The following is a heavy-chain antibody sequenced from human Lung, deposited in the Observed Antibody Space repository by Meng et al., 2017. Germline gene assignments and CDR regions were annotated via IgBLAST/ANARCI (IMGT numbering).Heavy chain of an antibody. J-gene: IGHJ5*02. Sequence: VPLQGSGPGLAKPSGTLSLTGAVFGGSISSRNWWSWVRQSPGKGLEWIGEIYHSGRTNYNPSLESQVTISLDKSQNHFSLKVKSVTAADTAVYYCVRGGQDQAYYDFWSGPFDPWGQGTLVTVSS. CDR1: GGSISSRNW. D-gene: IGHD3-3*01. CDR3: VRGGQDQAYYDFWSGPFDP. V-gene: IGHV4-4*02. CDR2: IYHSGRT.